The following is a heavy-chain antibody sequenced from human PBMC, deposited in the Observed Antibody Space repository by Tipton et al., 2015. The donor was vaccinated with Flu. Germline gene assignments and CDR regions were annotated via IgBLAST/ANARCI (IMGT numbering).Heavy chain of an antibody. CDR3: ARLSYYDVDLKNFYFDY. V-gene: IGHV4-61*01. Sequence: TLSLTCTVSGGSVSSGYYYWSWIRQPPGKGLEWIGYIYYSGTTNYNPSLKSRVTISVDPSKTQLSLKLSSVSAADTAVYYCARLSYYDVDLKNFYFDYWGQGALVTVSS. CDR1: GGSVSSGYYY. CDR2: IYYSGTT. J-gene: IGHJ4*02. D-gene: IGHD3-10*02.